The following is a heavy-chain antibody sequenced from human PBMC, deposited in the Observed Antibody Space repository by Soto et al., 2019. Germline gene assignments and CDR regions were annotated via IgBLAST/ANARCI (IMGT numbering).Heavy chain of an antibody. CDR1: GGSISSSSYY. CDR3: ASDMGLSPVTTMAWSWFDP. Sequence: SETLSLTCTVSGGSISSSSYYWGWIRQPPGKGLEWIGSIYYSGSTYYNPSLKSRVTISVDTSKNQFSLKLSSVTAADTAVYYCASDMGLSPVTTMAWSWFDPWGQGTLVTVSS. J-gene: IGHJ5*02. V-gene: IGHV4-39*01. D-gene: IGHD4-4*01. CDR2: IYYSGST.